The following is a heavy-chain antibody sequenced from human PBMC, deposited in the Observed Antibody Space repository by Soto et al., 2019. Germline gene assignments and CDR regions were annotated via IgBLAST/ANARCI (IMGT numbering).Heavy chain of an antibody. CDR2: VHYSGRT. D-gene: IGHD3-10*01. CDR1: GGSISSGKYY. CDR3: TGDGDAFGAPFDD. V-gene: IGHV4-30-4*01. Sequence: QVQLQESGPGLVKPSHTLSLTCTVSGGSISSGKYYWSWIRQPPGKGLEWSGCVHYSGRTHYTPSLTSRVTISVSTSQHLFCLKLSAVTADDTAGYHCTGDGDAFGAPFDDWGQGTLVTVSS. J-gene: IGHJ4*02.